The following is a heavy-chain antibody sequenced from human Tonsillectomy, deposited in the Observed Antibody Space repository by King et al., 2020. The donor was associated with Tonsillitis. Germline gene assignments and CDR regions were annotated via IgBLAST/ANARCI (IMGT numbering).Heavy chain of an antibody. CDR2: ISGSGGST. J-gene: IGHJ4*02. D-gene: IGHD3-10*01. V-gene: IGHV3-23*04. CDR3: AKVPRITMVRGVIDY. CDR1: GFTFWSHA. Sequence: VQLVESGGGLVQPGGSLRLSFAASGFTFWSHAMSWVRQAPGEGVGWGSAISGSGGSTYYADSVKGRFTISRDNSKKTLYLKMNSLRAEDTAVYYCAKVPRITMVRGVIDYWGQGTLVTVSS.